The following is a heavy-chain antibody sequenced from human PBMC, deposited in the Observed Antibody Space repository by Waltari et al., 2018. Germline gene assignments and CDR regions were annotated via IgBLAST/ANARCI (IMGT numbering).Heavy chain of an antibody. Sequence: EGQLLESGGGLVQTGGSLRLSCAASGFMFSIYPMTWVRQAPGKGLEWGSTITADGRSRNYAESVKGRFTISRDNSKNILDLQMNTLRAEDTAVYFCAKADFGNPYWFFDLWGRGTLLTVSS. CDR3: AKADFGNPYWFFDL. CDR2: ITADGRSR. V-gene: IGHV3-23*01. CDR1: GFMFSIYP. J-gene: IGHJ2*01. D-gene: IGHD3-10*01.